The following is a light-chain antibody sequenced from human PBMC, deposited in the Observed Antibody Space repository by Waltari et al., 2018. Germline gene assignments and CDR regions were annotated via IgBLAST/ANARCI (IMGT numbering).Light chain of an antibody. CDR2: AAS. Sequence: DIQMTQSPSSLSASVGDRVTITCRAIQSISSYLNWYQQKPGNAPKLLIYAASSLQSGVPSRLSGSGSVTDFTLTISRLQPEDFATYYCQQSYSTPLYTFGQGTKLEIK. CDR1: QSISSY. V-gene: IGKV1-39*01. J-gene: IGKJ2*01. CDR3: QQSYSTPLYT.